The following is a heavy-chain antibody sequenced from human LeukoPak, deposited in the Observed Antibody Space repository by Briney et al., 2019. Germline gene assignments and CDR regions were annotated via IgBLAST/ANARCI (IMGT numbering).Heavy chain of an antibody. Sequence: GGPLRLSCAASGFSFSNYGMHWVRQAPGKGLEWVALIQSDGSKTYSADSVKGRFTISRDNPRNTLYLQMDRLRPEDTAVYYCAKRYCKSATCRSDMDAWGQGTTVTVS. D-gene: IGHD2-15*01. J-gene: IGHJ6*02. CDR2: IQSDGSKT. CDR1: GFSFSNYG. V-gene: IGHV3-30*02. CDR3: AKRYCKSATCRSDMDA.